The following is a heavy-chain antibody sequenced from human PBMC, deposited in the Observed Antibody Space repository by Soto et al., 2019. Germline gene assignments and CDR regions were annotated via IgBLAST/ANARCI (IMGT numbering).Heavy chain of an antibody. CDR3: AKANSDYYDSTGYLY. J-gene: IGHJ4*02. V-gene: IGHV3-23*01. CDR1: GFPFDNYA. D-gene: IGHD3-3*01. CDR2: ISASGGST. Sequence: GGSLRLSCAASGFPFDNYAMTWVRQAPGKGLEWVSGISASGGSTYYADSVRGRFTISRDSSKNTLYLQMNSLRAEDTAVYYCAKANSDYYDSTGYLYWGQGTLVTVSS.